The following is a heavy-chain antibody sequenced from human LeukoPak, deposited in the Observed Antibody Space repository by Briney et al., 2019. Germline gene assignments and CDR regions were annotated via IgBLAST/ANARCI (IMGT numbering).Heavy chain of an antibody. V-gene: IGHV4-34*01. Sequence: SETLSLTCAVYGGSFSGYYWSWIRQPPGKGLEWIGEINHSGSTNYNPSLKSRVTISVDTSKNQFSLKLSSVTAADTAVYYCARGKDCSSTSCYGGYYFDYWGQGTLATVSS. CDR3: ARGKDCSSTSCYGGYYFDY. D-gene: IGHD2-2*01. J-gene: IGHJ4*02. CDR2: INHSGST. CDR1: GGSFSGYY.